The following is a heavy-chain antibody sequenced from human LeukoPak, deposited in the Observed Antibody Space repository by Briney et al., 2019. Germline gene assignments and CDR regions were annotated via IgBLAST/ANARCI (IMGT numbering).Heavy chain of an antibody. J-gene: IGHJ4*02. D-gene: IGHD3-9*01. V-gene: IGHV3-23*01. CDR3: AKRGYDILTGYYGQNYFDY. Sequence: GGSLRLSCAASGLTFSSYAMNWGRQAPGKGLGWVSRITGSGDSTYYADSVKGRFTISRDNSKNTLYLQMDSLRAEDTAVYYCAKRGYDILTGYYGQNYFDYWGQGTLVTVSS. CDR2: ITGSGDST. CDR1: GLTFSSYA.